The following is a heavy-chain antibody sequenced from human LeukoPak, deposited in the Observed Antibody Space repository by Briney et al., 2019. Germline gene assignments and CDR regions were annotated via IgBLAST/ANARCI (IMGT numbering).Heavy chain of an antibody. CDR3: ARDRDGYNFDY. J-gene: IGHJ4*02. Sequence: GGFLRLSCAASGFTFSSYEMNWVRQAPGKGLEWVSYISSSGSTIYYADSVKGRFTISRDNAKNSLYLQMNSLRAEDTAVYYCARDRDGYNFDYWGQGTLVTVSS. CDR2: ISSSGSTI. D-gene: IGHD5-24*01. V-gene: IGHV3-48*03. CDR1: GFTFSSYE.